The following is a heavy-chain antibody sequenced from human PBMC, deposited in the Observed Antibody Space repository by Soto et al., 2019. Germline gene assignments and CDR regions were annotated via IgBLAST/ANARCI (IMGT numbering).Heavy chain of an antibody. Sequence: GASVKVSCKASGYTFTTYDISWVRQAPGQGLEWMGWISGYNGNTNYAQKLQGRVTMTTDTSTSTAYMELRSLRSDDTAVYYCARDGKGFCSGGTCFEPYYFDYWGQGALVTVSS. CDR1: GYTFTTYD. J-gene: IGHJ4*02. D-gene: IGHD2-15*01. CDR3: ARDGKGFCSGGTCFEPYYFDY. CDR2: ISGYNGNT. V-gene: IGHV1-18*01.